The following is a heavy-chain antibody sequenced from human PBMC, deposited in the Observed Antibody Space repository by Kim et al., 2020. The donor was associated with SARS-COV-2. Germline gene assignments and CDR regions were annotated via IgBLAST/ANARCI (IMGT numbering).Heavy chain of an antibody. J-gene: IGHJ6*03. CDR1: GGSISSSSYY. CDR3: ASLNSYSSSWTYYYYMDV. Sequence: SETLSLTCTVSGGSISSSSYYWGWIRQPPGKGLEWIGSIYYSGSTYYNPSLKSRVTISVDTSKNQFSLKLSSVTAADTAVYYCASLNSYSSSWTYYYYMDVWGKGTTVTVSS. CDR2: IYYSGST. V-gene: IGHV4-39*01. D-gene: IGHD6-13*01.